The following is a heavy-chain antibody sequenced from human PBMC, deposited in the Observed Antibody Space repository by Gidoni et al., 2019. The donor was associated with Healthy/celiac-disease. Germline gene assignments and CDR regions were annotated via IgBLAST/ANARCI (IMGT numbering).Heavy chain of an antibody. J-gene: IGHJ3*02. CDR3: ARNPLLALRRRGGPGYAFDI. D-gene: IGHD3-10*01. Sequence: NPSLKSRVTISVDTSKNQFSLKLSSVTAADTAVYYCARNPLLALRRRGGPGYAFDIWGQGTMVTVSS. V-gene: IGHV4-30-2*05.